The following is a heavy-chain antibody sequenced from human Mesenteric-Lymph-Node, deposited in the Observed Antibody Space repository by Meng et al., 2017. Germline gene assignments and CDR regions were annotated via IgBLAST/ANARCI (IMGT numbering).Heavy chain of an antibody. CDR1: GFTFSSYS. J-gene: IGHJ4*02. CDR2: ISSSSSYI. V-gene: IGHV3-21*03. CDR3: TTDDNYDSSGYDMNDDYFDY. Sequence: GESLKISCAASGFTFSSYSMNWVRQAPGKGLEWVSSISSSSSYIYYADSVKGRFTISRDNAKNSLYLQMNSLKTEDTAVYYCTTDDNYDSSGYDMNDDYFDYWGQGTLVTVSS. D-gene: IGHD3-22*01.